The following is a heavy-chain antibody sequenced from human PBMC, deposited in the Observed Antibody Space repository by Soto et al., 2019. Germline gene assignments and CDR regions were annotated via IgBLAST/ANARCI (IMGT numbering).Heavy chain of an antibody. D-gene: IGHD3-9*01. J-gene: IGHJ5*02. V-gene: IGHV1-69*05. CDR3: ARDGGLTGSDLLHRVDP. CDR2: IIPIFGTA. CDR1: GGTFSSYA. Sequence: SVKVSCKASGGTFSSYAISWVRQAPGQGLEWMGGIIPIFGTANYAQKLQGRVTMTTDTSTSTAYMELRSLRSDDTAVYYCARDGGLTGSDLLHRVDPWGQGTLVTVSS.